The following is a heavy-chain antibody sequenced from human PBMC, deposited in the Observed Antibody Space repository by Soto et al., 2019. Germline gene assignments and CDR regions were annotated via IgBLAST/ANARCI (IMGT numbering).Heavy chain of an antibody. D-gene: IGHD3-22*01. V-gene: IGHV4-38-2*02. CDR2: IYHSGST. CDR3: ARHYDSSGYYRYNWFDP. CDR1: GGSISSGYY. Sequence: SETLSLTCTVSGGSISSGYYWGWIRQPPGKVLEWIGSIYHSGSTYYNPSLKSRVTISVDTSKNQFSLKLSSVTAADTAVYYCARHYDSSGYYRYNWFDPWGQGTLVTVSS. J-gene: IGHJ5*02.